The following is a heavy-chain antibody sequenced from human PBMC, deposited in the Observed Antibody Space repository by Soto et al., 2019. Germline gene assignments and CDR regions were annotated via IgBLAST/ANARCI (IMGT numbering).Heavy chain of an antibody. CDR3: AHRPTPLTDGGGYFDP. CDR2: IYWNDEK. Sequence: GSGPTLVNPTQTLTLTCTCSGFSLSTSGVGVGWIRQPPGRALEWLALIYWNDEKRYSPSLERRLTITKDDSKNQVVLTITDMDPMDTATYFCAHRPTPLTDGGGYFDPWGQGMLVTVS. V-gene: IGHV2-5*01. J-gene: IGHJ5*02. CDR1: GFSLSTSGVG. D-gene: IGHD1-26*01.